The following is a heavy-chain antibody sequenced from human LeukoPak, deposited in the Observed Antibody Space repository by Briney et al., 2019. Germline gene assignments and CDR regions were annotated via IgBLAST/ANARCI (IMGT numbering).Heavy chain of an antibody. V-gene: IGHV3-43*01. CDR3: AKSSPRLVSDYYYYMDV. CDR2: ISWDGIST. Sequence: GGSLRLSCAASGFSFDDYTMHWVRQAPGKGLEWVSLISWDGISTYYADSVKGRFTISRDNSKNSLFLQMNSLTTEDTALYYCAKSSPRLVSDYYYYMDVWGKGTTVTVSS. J-gene: IGHJ6*03. D-gene: IGHD2/OR15-2a*01. CDR1: GFSFDDYT.